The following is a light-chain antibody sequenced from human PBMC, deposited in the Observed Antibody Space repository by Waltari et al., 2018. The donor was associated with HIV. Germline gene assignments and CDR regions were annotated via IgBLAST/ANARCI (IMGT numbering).Light chain of an antibody. Sequence: IQLTQAPYSQSASVGDRVTVTYRASQTISTSLNWYQQKPGKAPNLLIYAASTLHGGVPSRFSGSGSGTDFTLTITNVQPEDFATYFCQQSYHTLITFGQGTRLEIK. CDR2: AAS. J-gene: IGKJ5*01. CDR1: QTISTS. CDR3: QQSYHTLIT. V-gene: IGKV1-39*01.